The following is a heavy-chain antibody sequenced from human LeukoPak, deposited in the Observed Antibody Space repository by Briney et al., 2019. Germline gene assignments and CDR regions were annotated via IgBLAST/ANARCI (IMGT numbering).Heavy chain of an antibody. J-gene: IGHJ4*02. CDR2: FDPEDGDT. CDR1: GYTFTSYY. CDR3: SIVDGIVGATHHGY. Sequence: ASVKVSCKASGYTFTSYYMHWVRQAPGKGLEWMGGFDPEDGDTIYAQKFQGRVTMTEDTSSDTAYMELSSLRSEDTAVYYCSIVDGIVGATHHGYWGQGTLVTVSS. D-gene: IGHD1-26*01. V-gene: IGHV1-24*01.